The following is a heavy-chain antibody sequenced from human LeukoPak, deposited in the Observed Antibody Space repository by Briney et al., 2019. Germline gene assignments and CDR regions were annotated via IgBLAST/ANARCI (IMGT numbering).Heavy chain of an antibody. CDR3: ARGPRKYYEDRSGYWDGYYFDY. Sequence: PSETLSLTCAVSGGSFSGYYWSWIRQPPGKGLEWIGEINHSGGTNYNPSLKSRVTISVDTSKNQFSLKLSSVTAADTAVYYCARGPRKYYEDRSGYWDGYYFDYWGQGTLVTVSS. CDR1: GGSFSGYY. J-gene: IGHJ4*02. D-gene: IGHD3-22*01. V-gene: IGHV4-34*01. CDR2: INHSGGT.